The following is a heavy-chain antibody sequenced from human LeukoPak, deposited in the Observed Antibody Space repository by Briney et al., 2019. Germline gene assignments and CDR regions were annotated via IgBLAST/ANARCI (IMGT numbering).Heavy chain of an antibody. CDR2: ISASGTDT. Sequence: PGGSLRLSCTASGLSFSNYAMTWVRQAPGKGLEWASVISASGTDTYYADSVKGRFTISRDNSQNTLYLQMNSLRAEDTAVYYCARDGRPTFDYWGQGTLVTVSS. D-gene: IGHD3-10*01. J-gene: IGHJ4*02. CDR1: GLSFSNYA. V-gene: IGHV3-23*01. CDR3: ARDGRPTFDY.